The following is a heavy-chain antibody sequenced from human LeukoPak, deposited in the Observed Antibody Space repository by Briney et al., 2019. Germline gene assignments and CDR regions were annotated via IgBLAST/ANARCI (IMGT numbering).Heavy chain of an antibody. CDR1: GFTFSSYA. CDR3: ARSECGGDCFPSDAFDI. J-gene: IGHJ3*02. D-gene: IGHD2-21*02. V-gene: IGHV3-30-3*01. CDR2: ISYDGSNK. Sequence: GGSLRLSCAASGFTFSSYAMHWVRQAPGKGLEWVAVISYDGSNKYYADSVKGRFTISRDNSKNTLYLQMNSLRAEDTAVYYCARSECGGDCFPSDAFDIWGQGTMVTVSS.